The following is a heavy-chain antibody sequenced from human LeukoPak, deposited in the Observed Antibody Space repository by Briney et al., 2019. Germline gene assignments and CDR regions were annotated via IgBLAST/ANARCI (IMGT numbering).Heavy chain of an antibody. V-gene: IGHV3-33*01. CDR3: ARAGSPTTWYFDL. Sequence: PGGSLRLSCAASGFTFSNYGIHWVRQAPGKGLEWVTIIWYDGSNKYYADSVKGRFTISRDNSKNTLYLQMNSLTAEDTAVYYCARAGSPTTWYFDLWGRGTLVTVSS. D-gene: IGHD2-2*01. CDR2: IWYDGSNK. CDR1: GFTFSNYG. J-gene: IGHJ2*01.